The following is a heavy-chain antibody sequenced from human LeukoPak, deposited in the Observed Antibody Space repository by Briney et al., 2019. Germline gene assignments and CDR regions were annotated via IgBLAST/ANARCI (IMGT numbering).Heavy chain of an antibody. CDR1: GFTFSSYW. J-gene: IGHJ6*03. Sequence: PGGSLRLSCAASGFTFSSYWMRWVRHAPGKGGVWVSRISSDGGNTVYADSVKGRFTISRDNANDTLYLQMDSLRGEDTAVYYCAREWELRGAYYMDVWGKGTTVTVSS. CDR3: AREWELRGAYYMDV. D-gene: IGHD1-26*01. CDR2: ISSDGGNT. V-gene: IGHV3-74*01.